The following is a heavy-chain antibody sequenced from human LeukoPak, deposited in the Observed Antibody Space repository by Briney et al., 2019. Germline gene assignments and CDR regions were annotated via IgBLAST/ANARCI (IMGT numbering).Heavy chain of an antibody. CDR1: GGSFSGYY. Sequence: SETLSLTCAVYGGSFSGYYWNWVRQPPGKGLEWIGEINHSGRTSYNPSLESRVTMSVDTSNNQFSLKLNSVTAADTAVYYCARGRTYYYDTNDYPDYWGQGTLVTVSS. CDR3: ARGRTYYYDTNDYPDY. CDR2: INHSGRT. J-gene: IGHJ4*02. V-gene: IGHV4-34*01. D-gene: IGHD3-22*01.